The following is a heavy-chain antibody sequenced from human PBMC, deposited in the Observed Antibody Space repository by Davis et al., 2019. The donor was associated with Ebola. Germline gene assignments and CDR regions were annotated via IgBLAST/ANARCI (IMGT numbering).Heavy chain of an antibody. CDR2: INPSGGST. V-gene: IGHV1-46*01. D-gene: IGHD1-26*01. CDR1: GFTFTSSA. Sequence: ASVKVSCKASGFTFTSSAVQWVRQAPGQGLEWMGIINPSGGSTSYAQKFQGRVTMTRDTSTSTVYMELSSLRSEDTAVYYCARAPWELLHYFDYWGQGTLVTVSS. CDR3: ARAPWELLHYFDY. J-gene: IGHJ4*02.